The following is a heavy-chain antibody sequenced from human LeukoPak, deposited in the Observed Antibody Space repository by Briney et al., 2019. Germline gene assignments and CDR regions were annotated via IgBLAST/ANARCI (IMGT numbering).Heavy chain of an antibody. CDR1: GGSISSYY. Sequence: SETLSLTCTVSGGSISSYYWSWIRQPPGKGLEWIGYIYYSGSTNYNPSLKSRVTISVDTSKNQFSLKLSSVTAADTAVYYCARDPSDCSSTSCYPNWYFDPWGRGTLVTVSS. CDR3: ARDPSDCSSTSCYPNWYFDP. CDR2: IYYSGST. J-gene: IGHJ2*01. V-gene: IGHV4-59*01. D-gene: IGHD2-2*01.